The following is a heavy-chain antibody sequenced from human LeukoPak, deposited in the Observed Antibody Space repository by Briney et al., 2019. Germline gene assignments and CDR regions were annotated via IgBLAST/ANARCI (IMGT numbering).Heavy chain of an antibody. V-gene: IGHV1-2*02. J-gene: IGHJ4*02. CDR1: GYTLTDYF. Sequence: ASVKVSCKASGYTLTDYFMHWVRQARGQGLEWMGWINPNSGATSYAQKFQGRVTMTRDTSISTAYMELSRLRSDDTAVYYCARDNSLMVYDYWGQGGLVTVSS. CDR3: ARDNSLMVYDY. D-gene: IGHD2-8*01. CDR2: INPNSGAT.